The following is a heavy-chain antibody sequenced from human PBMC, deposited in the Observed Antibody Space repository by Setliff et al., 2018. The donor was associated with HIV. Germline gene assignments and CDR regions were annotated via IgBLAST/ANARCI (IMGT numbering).Heavy chain of an antibody. CDR1: GFTFSNAW. V-gene: IGHV3-15*01. J-gene: IGHJ4*02. CDR3: TTGITMIVVVPYYFDY. D-gene: IGHD3-22*01. CDR2: IKSKTDGGTT. Sequence: GGSLRLSCAASGFTFSNAWMSWVRQAPGKGLEWVGRIKSKTDGGTTDYAAPVKGRFTISRDDSKNTLYLQMNSLKREDTAVYYCTTGITMIVVVPYYFDYWGQGTLVTVSS.